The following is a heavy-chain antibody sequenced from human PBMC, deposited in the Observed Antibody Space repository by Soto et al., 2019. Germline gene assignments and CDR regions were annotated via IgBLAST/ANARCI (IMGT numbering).Heavy chain of an antibody. J-gene: IGHJ4*02. CDR3: ATIPLGYCATTTCWGYFDN. CDR1: GDTFSSST. V-gene: IGHV1-69*02. CDR2: ISPFLNVT. Sequence: QVQLVQSGAEVKKPGSSVKVSCTASGDTFSSSTISWVRQAPGQGLEWMGRISPFLNVTNYAQRFQGRVTITADTSTTTSYMELSSLKSEDTAVYYCATIPLGYCATTTCWGYFDNWGQGTLVSVSS. D-gene: IGHD2-2*01.